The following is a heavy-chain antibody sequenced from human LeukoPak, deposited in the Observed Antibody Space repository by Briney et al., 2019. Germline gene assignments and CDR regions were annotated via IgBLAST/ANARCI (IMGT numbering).Heavy chain of an antibody. V-gene: IGHV1-46*01. Sequence: GASVKVSCKASGYTFTSYYMHWVRQAPGQGLEWMGIINPSGGSTSYAQKFQGRVTITADKSTSTAYMELSSLRSEDTAVYYCARKTTVVTLWRSESDYYYYMDVWGKGTTVTVSS. CDR3: ARKTTVVTLWRSESDYYYYMDV. CDR1: GYTFTSYY. J-gene: IGHJ6*03. CDR2: INPSGGST. D-gene: IGHD4-23*01.